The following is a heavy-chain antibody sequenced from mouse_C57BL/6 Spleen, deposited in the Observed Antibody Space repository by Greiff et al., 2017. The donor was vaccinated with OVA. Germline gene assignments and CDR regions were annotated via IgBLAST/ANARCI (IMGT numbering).Heavy chain of an antibody. CDR2: IDPSDSET. CDR1: GYTFTSYW. D-gene: IGHD2-1*01. CDR3: ARGYYGNYGFAY. Sequence: QVQLKQPGAELVRPGSSVKLSCKASGYTFTSYWMHWVKQRPIQGLEWIGNIDPSDSETHYNQKFKDKATLTVDKSSSTAYMQLSSLTSEDSAVYYCARGYYGNYGFAYWGQGTLVTVSA. V-gene: IGHV1-52*01. J-gene: IGHJ3*01.